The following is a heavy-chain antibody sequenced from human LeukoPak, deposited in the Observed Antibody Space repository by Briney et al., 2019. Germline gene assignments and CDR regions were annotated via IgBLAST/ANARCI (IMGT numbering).Heavy chain of an antibody. V-gene: IGHV1-2*02. Sequence: ASVKVSCKASGYTFTGYYMHRVRQAPGQGLEWMGWINPNSGGTNYVQKFHGRVTMTRDTSISTTYMELNRLRADDKAAYYCAGECLGYWGQGTLVTVSS. CDR2: INPNSGGT. CDR3: AGECLGY. CDR1: GYTFTGYY. J-gene: IGHJ4*02. D-gene: IGHD2-2*01.